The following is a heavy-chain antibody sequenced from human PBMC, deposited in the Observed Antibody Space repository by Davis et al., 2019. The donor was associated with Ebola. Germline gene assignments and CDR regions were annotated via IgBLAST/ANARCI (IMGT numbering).Heavy chain of an antibody. V-gene: IGHV3-20*04. Sequence: GESLKISCAASGFTFDDYGMSWVRQAPGKGLEWVSGINWNGGSTGYADSVKGRFTISRDNAKNSLYLQMNSLRAEDTALYYCAKVGSGGSMYFDLWGRGTLVTVSS. CDR2: INWNGGST. J-gene: IGHJ2*01. D-gene: IGHD2-15*01. CDR1: GFTFDDYG. CDR3: AKVGSGGSMYFDL.